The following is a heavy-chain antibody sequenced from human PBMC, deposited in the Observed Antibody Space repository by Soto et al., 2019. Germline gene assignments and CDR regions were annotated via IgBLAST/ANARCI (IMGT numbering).Heavy chain of an antibody. CDR3: AHFILVGTFVRGVTFDC. V-gene: IGHV2-5*02. Sequence: QITLNESGPTLVKPMQTLTLTCNFSGFSLDSTAVGVGWLRQPPGKALECLALIYWDGVKRYNPSLTNRVIITKDTSKNQVVLTMTDMAPADTGTYFCAHFILVGTFVRGVTFDCWGQGVLVTVSS. CDR1: GFSLDSTAVG. J-gene: IGHJ4*02. D-gene: IGHD3-10*01. CDR2: IYWDGVK.